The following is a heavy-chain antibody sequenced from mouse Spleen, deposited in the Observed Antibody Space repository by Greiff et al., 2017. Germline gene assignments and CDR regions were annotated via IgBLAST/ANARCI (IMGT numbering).Heavy chain of an antibody. V-gene: IGHV5-9-3*01. J-gene: IGHJ4*01. CDR2: ISSGGSYT. CDR1: GFTFSSYA. CDR3: ARLTTATPYYYAMDY. Sequence: EVHLVESGGGLVKPGGSLKLSCAASGFTFSSYAMSWVRQTPEKRLEWVATISSGGSYTYYPDSVKGRFTISRDNAKNTLYLQMSSLRSEDTAMYYCARLTTATPYYYAMDYWGQGTSVTVSS. D-gene: IGHD1-2*01.